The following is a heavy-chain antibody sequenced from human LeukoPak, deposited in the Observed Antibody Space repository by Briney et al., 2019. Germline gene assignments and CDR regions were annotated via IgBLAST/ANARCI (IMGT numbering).Heavy chain of an antibody. Sequence: SETLSLTCAVSGYSISSGYYWGWIRQPPGKGLEWIGSIYHSGSTYYNPSLKSRVTISVDTSKSQFSLKLSSVTAADTAVYYCARTFYGNYASRAFDIWGQGTMVTVSS. CDR2: IYHSGST. D-gene: IGHD4-11*01. CDR1: GYSISSGYY. CDR3: ARTFYGNYASRAFDI. V-gene: IGHV4-38-2*01. J-gene: IGHJ3*02.